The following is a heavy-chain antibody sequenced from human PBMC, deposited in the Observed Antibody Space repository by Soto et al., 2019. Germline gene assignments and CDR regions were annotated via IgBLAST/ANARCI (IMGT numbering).Heavy chain of an antibody. CDR2: IYPGDSDT. CDR1: GYSFTTYW. D-gene: IGHD3-10*01. J-gene: IGHJ4*01. CDR3: ARHSTSAPKDY. Sequence: PGESLKISCKGSGYSFTTYWIAWVRQMPGKGLECVGIIYPGDSDTRYSPSFEGHVTISVDKSISTAFLQWNSLKASDNAIYYCARHSTSAPKDYWGQGTLVTSPQ. V-gene: IGHV5-51*01.